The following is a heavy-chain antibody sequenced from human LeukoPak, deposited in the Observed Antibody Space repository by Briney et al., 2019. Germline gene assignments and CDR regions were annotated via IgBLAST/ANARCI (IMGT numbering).Heavy chain of an antibody. CDR2: INHSGST. V-gene: IGHV4-34*01. CDR1: GGSFSGYY. J-gene: IGHJ4*02. D-gene: IGHD3-9*01. Sequence: SETLSLTCAVYGGSFSGYYWSWIRQPPGKGLEWIGEINHSGSTNYNPSLKSRVTISVDTSKNQFSLKLSSVTAADTAVYYCASLGGIYYDILTGYYTDDYWGQGTLVTVSS. CDR3: ASLGGIYYDILTGYYTDDY.